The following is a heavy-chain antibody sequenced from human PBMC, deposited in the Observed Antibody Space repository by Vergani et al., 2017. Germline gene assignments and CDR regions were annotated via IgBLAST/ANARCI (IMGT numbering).Heavy chain of an antibody. Sequence: EVQLVETGGGLIQPGGSLRLSCAASGFTVSSNYMSWVRQAPGKVLEWVSVIYSGGSTYYADSVKGRFTISRDNSKNTLYLQMNSLRAEDTAVYYCARVPINDFLFDYWGQGTLVTVSS. CDR1: GFTVSSNY. CDR2: IYSGGST. V-gene: IGHV3-53*02. CDR3: ARVPINDFLFDY. D-gene: IGHD2-2*01. J-gene: IGHJ4*02.